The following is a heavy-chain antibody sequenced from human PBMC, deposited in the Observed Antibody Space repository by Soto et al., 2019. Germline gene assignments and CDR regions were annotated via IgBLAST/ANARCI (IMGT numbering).Heavy chain of an antibody. J-gene: IGHJ4*02. CDR3: AKDRTEMATITYFDY. V-gene: IGHV3-30*18. D-gene: IGHD5-12*01. CDR1: GFTFSSYG. Sequence: GGSLRLSCAASGFTFSSYGMHWVRQAPCKGLEWVAVISYDGSNKYYADSVKGRFTISRDNSKNTLYLQMNSLRAEDTAVYYCAKDRTEMATITYFDYWGQGTLVTVSS. CDR2: ISYDGSNK.